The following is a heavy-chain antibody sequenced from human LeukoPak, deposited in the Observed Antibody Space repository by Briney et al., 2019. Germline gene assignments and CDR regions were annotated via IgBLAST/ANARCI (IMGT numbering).Heavy chain of an antibody. CDR2: IKQDGSEK. V-gene: IGHV3-7*01. CDR3: ARRIQGMAPYYFDY. Sequence: GGSLRLSCAASGFTFSSYWMSWVRQAPGKGLEWVANIKQDGSEKYYVDSVKGRFTISRDNAKNSLYLQMNSLRAEDTAVYYCARRIQGMAPYYFDYWGQGTLVTVSS. CDR1: GFTFSSYW. D-gene: IGHD5-24*01. J-gene: IGHJ4*02.